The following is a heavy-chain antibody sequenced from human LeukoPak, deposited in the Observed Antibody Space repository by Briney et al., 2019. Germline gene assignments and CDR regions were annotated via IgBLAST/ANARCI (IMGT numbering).Heavy chain of an antibody. CDR2: IYHSGGS. D-gene: IGHD1-26*01. Sequence: SETLSLTCTVSGYSISSGFYWGWIRQPPGQGLGWIGSIYHSGGSYYNPSLRSRVTISVDTSKNQFSLKLSSVTAADTAVYYCARGYSGTFYAEYYFDYWGQGTLVTVSS. J-gene: IGHJ4*02. CDR3: ARGYSGTFYAEYYFDY. V-gene: IGHV4-38-2*02. CDR1: GYSISSGFY.